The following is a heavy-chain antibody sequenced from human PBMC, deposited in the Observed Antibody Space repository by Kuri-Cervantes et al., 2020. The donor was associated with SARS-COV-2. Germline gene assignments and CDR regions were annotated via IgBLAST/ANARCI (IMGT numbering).Heavy chain of an antibody. V-gene: IGHV3-13*03. CDR2: IGTAGDT. J-gene: IGHJ4*02. CDR3: AREGLGATPLDY. CDR1: GFTFSSYD. Sequence: GGSLRLSCAACGFTFSSYDMHWVRQATGKGLEWVSAIGTAGDTYYPGSVKGQFTISRENAKNTLYLQMSSLRAEDTAVYYCAREGLGATPLDYWGQGTLVTVSS. D-gene: IGHD1-26*01.